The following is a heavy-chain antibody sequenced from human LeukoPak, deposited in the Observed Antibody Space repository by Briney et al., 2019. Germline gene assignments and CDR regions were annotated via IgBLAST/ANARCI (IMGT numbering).Heavy chain of an antibody. CDR2: IIPIFGTA. CDR3: AREESSRLSAWYDP. V-gene: IGHV1-69*01. CDR1: GGTFSSYA. D-gene: IGHD6-13*01. J-gene: IGHJ5*02. Sequence: SVKVSCKASGGTFSSYAISWVRQAPGQGLEWMGGIIPIFGTANYAQKFQGRVTITADESTSTAYMELSSLRSEDTAVYYCAREESSRLSAWYDPWGQGTLVTVSS.